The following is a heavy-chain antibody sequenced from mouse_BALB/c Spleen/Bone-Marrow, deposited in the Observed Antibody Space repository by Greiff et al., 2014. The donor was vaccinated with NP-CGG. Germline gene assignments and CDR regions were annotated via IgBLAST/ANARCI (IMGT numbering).Heavy chain of an antibody. Sequence: VHVKQSGAELVKPGASVKLSCTASGFNIKDTFMHWMKQRPEQGLEWNGRIDPANGITKYDPKFRGKATITTDTSSNTAYLLLSSLPTEDTAVYYCASSGNYEGGAIDYWGQGTPVTVSS. J-gene: IGHJ4*01. CDR1: GFNIKDTF. V-gene: IGHV14-3*02. CDR2: IDPANGIT. D-gene: IGHD2-1*01. CDR3: ASSGNYEGGAIDY.